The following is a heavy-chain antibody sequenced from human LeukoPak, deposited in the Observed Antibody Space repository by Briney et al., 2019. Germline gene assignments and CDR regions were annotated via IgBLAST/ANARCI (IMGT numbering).Heavy chain of an antibody. Sequence: GASVKVSCKASGGSFSSYAISWVRQAPGQGLEWMGGIIPIFGTANYAQKFQGRVTITADESTSTAYMELSSLRSEDTAVYYCARDRYSSSSWDYWGQGTLVTVSS. CDR1: GGSFSSYA. V-gene: IGHV1-69*13. J-gene: IGHJ4*02. CDR3: ARDRYSSSSWDY. D-gene: IGHD6-6*01. CDR2: IIPIFGTA.